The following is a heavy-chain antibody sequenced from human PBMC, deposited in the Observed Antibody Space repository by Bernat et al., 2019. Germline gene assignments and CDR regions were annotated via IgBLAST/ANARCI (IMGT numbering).Heavy chain of an antibody. Sequence: EVQLVESGGGLVQPGGSLRLSCAASGFTFSSYAMSWVRQAPGKGLEWVSAIGGSGGSTYYADSVKGRFTISRDNSKKTLNLQMNSLRAEDTAVYYCAKAKYYDILTGYDAFDIWGQGTMVTVSS. CDR3: AKAKYYDILTGYDAFDI. J-gene: IGHJ3*02. CDR2: IGGSGGST. V-gene: IGHV3-23*04. D-gene: IGHD3-9*01. CDR1: GFTFSSYA.